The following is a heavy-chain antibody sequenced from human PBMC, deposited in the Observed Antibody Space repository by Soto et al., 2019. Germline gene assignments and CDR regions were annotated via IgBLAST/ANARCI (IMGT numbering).Heavy chain of an antibody. CDR2: IYDSGSA. CDR3: ARHKMVIVATIYWFDP. V-gene: IGHV4-31*03. CDR1: GGSVNSGGYY. J-gene: IGHJ5*02. D-gene: IGHD5-12*01. Sequence: TLDLTCTVSGGSVNSGGYYWTWLRQHPGRGLEVIGYIYDSGSAVYSPSIKSRVSISVDTSKNQFSLRLNSVTAADTAVFFCARHKMVIVATIYWFDPWGQGTLVTVSS.